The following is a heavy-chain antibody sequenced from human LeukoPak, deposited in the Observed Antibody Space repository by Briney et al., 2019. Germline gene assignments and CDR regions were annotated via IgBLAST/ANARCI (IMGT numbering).Heavy chain of an antibody. D-gene: IGHD2-15*01. CDR1: GGSFSGYY. Sequence: PSETLSLTCAVYGGSFSGYYWSWIRQPPGKGLEWIGQINHSGSTNYNPSLKSRVTISVDTSKNQFSLMLSSVTAADTAVYECARVRYCSGVSRYSGYYDYYMDVWGKGTTVTVSS. J-gene: IGHJ6*03. CDR3: ARVRYCSGVSRYSGYYDYYMDV. V-gene: IGHV4-34*01. CDR2: INHSGST.